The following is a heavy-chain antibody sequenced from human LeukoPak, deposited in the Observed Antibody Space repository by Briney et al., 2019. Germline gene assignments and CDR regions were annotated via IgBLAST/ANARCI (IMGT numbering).Heavy chain of an antibody. J-gene: IGHJ4*02. Sequence: GGSLRLSCAASGFTFSSYAMSWVRQAPGKGLEWVSAISGSGGSTYYADSVKGRFTISRDNSKNTLYLQMNSLRAEDTAVYYCAKGPYSSSWYLGEMNDYFDYWGQGTLGTVSS. CDR3: AKGPYSSSWYLGEMNDYFDY. CDR1: GFTFSSYA. D-gene: IGHD6-13*01. V-gene: IGHV3-23*01. CDR2: ISGSGGST.